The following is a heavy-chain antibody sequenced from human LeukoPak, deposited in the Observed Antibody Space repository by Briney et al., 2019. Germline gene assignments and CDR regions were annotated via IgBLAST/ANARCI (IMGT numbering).Heavy chain of an antibody. CDR1: GFTFSSYG. D-gene: IGHD3-3*01. CDR2: IWYDGRNK. CDR3: ARSYDFWSYGMDV. V-gene: IGHV3-33*01. Sequence: GGSLRLSCAASGFTFSSYGMHWVRQAPGKGLEWVAVIWYDGRNKYYADSVKGRFTISRDNSKNTLYLQMNSLRAEDTAVYYCARSYDFWSYGMDVWGQGTTVTVSS. J-gene: IGHJ6*02.